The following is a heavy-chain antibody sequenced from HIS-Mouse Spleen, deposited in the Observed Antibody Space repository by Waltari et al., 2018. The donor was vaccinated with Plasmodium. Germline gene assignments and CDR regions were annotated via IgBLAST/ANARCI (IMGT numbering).Heavy chain of an antibody. CDR2: IYTSGST. Sequence: QVQLQESGPGLVKPSETLSLTCTVSGGSISSYYWRWLRPPAGKGLEWIGRIYTSGSTNYNPSLKSRVTMSVDTSKNQFSLKLSSVTAADTAVYYCARASGGYSYGRVFDYWGQGTLVTVSS. V-gene: IGHV4-4*07. J-gene: IGHJ4*02. D-gene: IGHD5-18*01. CDR1: GGSISSYY. CDR3: ARASGGYSYGRVFDY.